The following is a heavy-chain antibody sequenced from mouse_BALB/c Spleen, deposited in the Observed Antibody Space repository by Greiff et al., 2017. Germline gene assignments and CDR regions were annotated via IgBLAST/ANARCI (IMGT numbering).Heavy chain of an antibody. CDR1: GFNIKDYY. V-gene: IGHV14-4*02. CDR2: IDPENGDT. J-gene: IGHJ2*01. CDR3: KSTLTGYFDY. D-gene: IGHD4-1*01. Sequence: EVQLQQSGAELVRSGASVKLSCTASGFNIKDYYMHWVKQRPEQGLEWIGWIDPENGDTEYAPKFQGKATMTADTSSNTAYLQLSSLTSEDTAVYYCKSTLTGYFDYWGQGTTLTVSS.